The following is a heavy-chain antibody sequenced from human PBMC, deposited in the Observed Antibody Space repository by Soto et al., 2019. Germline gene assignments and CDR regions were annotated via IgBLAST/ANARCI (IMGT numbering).Heavy chain of an antibody. J-gene: IGHJ4*02. CDR3: ARRGPTYYYDSSAYFDF. V-gene: IGHV4-4*02. D-gene: IGHD3-22*01. Sequence: PSHALSITCAVCGGSISSSNWWRWVCQPPGKGLEWIGEIYHSGSTDYNPSLKSRVTISIDKSKNQFSLKLSSVTAADTAVYYCARRGPTYYYDSSAYFDFWVQGTLVIGSS. CDR1: GGSISSSNW. CDR2: IYHSGST.